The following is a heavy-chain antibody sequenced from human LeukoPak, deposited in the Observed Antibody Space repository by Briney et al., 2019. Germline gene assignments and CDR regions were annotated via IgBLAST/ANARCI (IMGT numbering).Heavy chain of an antibody. D-gene: IGHD3-3*01. CDR1: GFTVSSNY. CDR2: ISSSSSTI. Sequence: GGSLRLSCAASGFTVSSNYMSWVRQAPGKGLEWVSYISSSSSTIYYADSVKGRFTISRDNAKNSLYLQMNSLRDEDTAVYYCARDGGINDFWSGLDYWGQGTLVTVSS. CDR3: ARDGGINDFWSGLDY. J-gene: IGHJ4*02. V-gene: IGHV3-48*02.